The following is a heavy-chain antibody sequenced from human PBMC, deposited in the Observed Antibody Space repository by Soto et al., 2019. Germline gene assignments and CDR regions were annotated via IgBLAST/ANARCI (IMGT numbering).Heavy chain of an antibody. J-gene: IGHJ3*02. V-gene: IGHV3-30*18. Sequence: QVQLVASGGGVVQPGRSLRLSCAASGFIFSGYGMDWVRQAPGKGLEWVAVTSSDGSKKYYADSVKGRFTISRDNSKNTLYLQMNSLRVEDTAVYYCAKDRVGRVKAFEIWGQGTMVTVSS. CDR3: AKDRVGRVKAFEI. CDR1: GFIFSGYG. CDR2: TSSDGSKK. D-gene: IGHD2-15*01.